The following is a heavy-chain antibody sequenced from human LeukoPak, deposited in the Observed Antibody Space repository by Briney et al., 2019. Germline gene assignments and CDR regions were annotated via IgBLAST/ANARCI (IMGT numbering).Heavy chain of an antibody. J-gene: IGHJ4*02. D-gene: IGHD3-22*01. Sequence: ASVKVSCKASGYTFSSYGISWVRQAPGQGLEWMGWISAYNGNTNYAQKLQGRVTMTTDTSTSTAYMELRSLRSDDTAVYYCARDTYYYDSSGYFDYWGQGIPVTVSS. CDR3: ARDTYYYDSSGYFDY. CDR1: GYTFSSYG. CDR2: ISAYNGNT. V-gene: IGHV1-18*01.